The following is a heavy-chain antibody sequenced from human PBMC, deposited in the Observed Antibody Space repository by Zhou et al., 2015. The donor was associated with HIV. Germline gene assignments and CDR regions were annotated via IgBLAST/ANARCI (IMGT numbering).Heavy chain of an antibody. CDR2: IFPIFGTS. Sequence: QVHLVQSGAEVKKPGSSMKVSCKISGGTFSSHAMNWVRQAPGQGLEWMGQIFPIFGTSNYAHNFQGRLTISADESTSTSYLELSSLRSEDTAVYYCARYSDYSSTSGSNWGQGTRITVSS. V-gene: IGHV1-69*01. D-gene: IGHD3-10*01. J-gene: IGHJ4*02. CDR1: GGTFSSHA. CDR3: ARYSDYSSTSGSN.